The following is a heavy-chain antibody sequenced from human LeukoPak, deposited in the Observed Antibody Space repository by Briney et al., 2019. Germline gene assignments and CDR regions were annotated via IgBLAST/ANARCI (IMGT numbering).Heavy chain of an antibody. D-gene: IGHD6-19*01. J-gene: IGHJ6*03. Sequence: ASVKVSCKASGYTFTSYAMNWVRQAPGQGLEWMGWINTNTGNPTYAQGFTGRFVFSLDTSVSTAYLQISSLKAEDTAVYYCARHTSSGWYYYYYYMDVWGKGATVTVSS. CDR3: ARHTSSGWYYYYYYMDV. CDR2: INTNTGNP. V-gene: IGHV7-4-1*02. CDR1: GYTFTSYA.